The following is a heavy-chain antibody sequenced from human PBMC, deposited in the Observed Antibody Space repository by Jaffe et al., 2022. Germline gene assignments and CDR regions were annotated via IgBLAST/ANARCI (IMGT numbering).Heavy chain of an antibody. CDR1: GYTFTSYA. CDR2: INAGNGNT. J-gene: IGHJ5*02. D-gene: IGHD1-7*01. V-gene: IGHV1-3*01. CDR3: ARVSQTGTILRWFDP. Sequence: QVQLVQSGAEVKKPGASVKVSCKASGYTFTSYAMHWVRQAPGQRLEWMGWINAGNGNTKYSQKFQGRVTITRDTSASTAYMELSSLRSEDTAVYYCARVSQTGTILRWFDPWGQGTLVTVSS.